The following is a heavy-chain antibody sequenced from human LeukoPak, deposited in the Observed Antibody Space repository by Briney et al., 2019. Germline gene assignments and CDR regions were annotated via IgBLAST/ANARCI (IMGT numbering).Heavy chain of an antibody. D-gene: IGHD3-3*01. CDR1: GLTFDEYG. J-gene: IGHJ4*02. CDR3: VRSITIFGV. CDR2: VSRNGGST. Sequence: GGSLRLSCAASGLTFDEYGMTWVRQAPGKGLEWVSGVSRNGGSTGYADSVKGRFTISRDNAKNSLYLQMNSLRAEDTALYYCVRSITIFGVWGQGTLVTVSS. V-gene: IGHV3-20*04.